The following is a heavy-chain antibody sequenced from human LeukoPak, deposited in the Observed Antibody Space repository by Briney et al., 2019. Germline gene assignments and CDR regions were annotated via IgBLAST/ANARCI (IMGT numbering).Heavy chain of an antibody. V-gene: IGHV7-4-1*02. CDR3: AIWYCSGGRCYSNARKFDY. J-gene: IGHJ4*02. Sequence: ASVKVSCKSSGYSFTSYSITWVRQAPGQGLEWVGWINANTGNPTYAQGFTGRFVFSLDTSVSTAYVQISSLKAEDTAVYYCAIWYCSGGRCYSNARKFDYWGQGTLVTVSS. CDR1: GYSFTSYS. CDR2: INANTGNP. D-gene: IGHD2-15*01.